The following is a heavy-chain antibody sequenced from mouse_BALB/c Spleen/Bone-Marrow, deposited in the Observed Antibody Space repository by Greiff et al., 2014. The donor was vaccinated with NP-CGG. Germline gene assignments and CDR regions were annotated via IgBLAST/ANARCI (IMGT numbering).Heavy chain of an antibody. CDR2: INPYNDGT. J-gene: IGHJ3*01. D-gene: IGHD2-14*01. CDR1: GYTFTSYV. Sequence: VQLQQPGPELVKPGASVKMSCKASGYTFTSYVMHWVKQKPGQGLEWIGYINPYNDGTKYNEKFKDKATLTSDKSSSTAYMELSSLTSEDSAVYYCARGGRYDGFAYWGQGTLVTVSA. V-gene: IGHV1-14*01. CDR3: ARGGRYDGFAY.